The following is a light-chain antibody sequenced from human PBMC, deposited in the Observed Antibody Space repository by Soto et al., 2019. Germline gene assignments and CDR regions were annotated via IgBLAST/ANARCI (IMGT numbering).Light chain of an antibody. Sequence: DIVMTQSPESLAVSLGERATINCKSSQSVLYTSTSKNYLAWYQQRPGQAPKLVIFWASTRESGVPDRFRGSGYGTNFTLTINILQAEYVAVYYCQQYFEAPPYTCGPCTRLEIK. V-gene: IGKV4-1*01. CDR3: QQYFEAPPYT. CDR2: WAS. CDR1: QSVLYTSTSKNY. J-gene: IGKJ2*01.